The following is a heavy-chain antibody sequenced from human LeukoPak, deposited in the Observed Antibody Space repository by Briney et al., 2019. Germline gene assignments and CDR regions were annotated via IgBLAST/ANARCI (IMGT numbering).Heavy chain of an antibody. Sequence: TGGSLRPSCEASGFTFSTYSMNWVRQAPGKGLECVSYISATTLYIYYTNSVKGRFTISRDNSKDTVYLQMNSLRAEDTAIYYCAKEREEGATPFDYWGQGSLVTVSS. CDR3: AKEREEGATPFDY. CDR2: ISATTLYI. CDR1: GFTFSTYS. D-gene: IGHD1-26*01. V-gene: IGHV3-21*05. J-gene: IGHJ4*02.